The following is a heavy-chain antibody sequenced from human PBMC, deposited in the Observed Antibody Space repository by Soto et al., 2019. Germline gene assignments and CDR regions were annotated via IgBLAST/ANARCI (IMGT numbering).Heavy chain of an antibody. Sequence: QVQLQESGPGLVEPSETLSLTCSVSGGSVTSYYWSWIRQPPGKGLELLAYMYYNGNTKYNPSLMGRVTMSVDTSKNQLSMKLSSVTAADTAVYYCAKDRQYCGGGTCSGDDAFDVWGQGTMVTVSS. D-gene: IGHD2-21*01. J-gene: IGHJ3*01. CDR1: GGSVTSYY. CDR2: MYYNGNT. V-gene: IGHV4-59*02. CDR3: AKDRQYCGGGTCSGDDAFDV.